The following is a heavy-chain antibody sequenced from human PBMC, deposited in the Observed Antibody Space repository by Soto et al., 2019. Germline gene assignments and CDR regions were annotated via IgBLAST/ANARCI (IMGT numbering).Heavy chain of an antibody. V-gene: IGHV3-48*03. CDR2: IGTRGSTT. Sequence: VQLVESGGGLVQPGGSLSLSCAASGLTFSRFEMNWVRQAPGKGLEWLSYIGTRGSTTYYADSVKGRFTISRDNAKSSLFLQMNSLRAEDTAIYYCAGRYCSNGVCHLGLSDFWGQGTLVTVSS. CDR1: GLTFSRFE. J-gene: IGHJ4*02. D-gene: IGHD2-8*01. CDR3: AGRYCSNGVCHLGLSDF.